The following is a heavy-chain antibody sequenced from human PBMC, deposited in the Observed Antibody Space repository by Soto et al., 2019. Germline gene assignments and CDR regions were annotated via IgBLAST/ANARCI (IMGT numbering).Heavy chain of an antibody. CDR1: GFTFSRHA. D-gene: IGHD6-13*01. CDR3: AKEPRAYSTHMGYFSDH. CDR2: LDAGDTT. J-gene: IGHJ4*02. V-gene: IGHV3-23*01. Sequence: GGSLRLSCAASGFTFSRHAMSWVRQAPGEGLEWVSTLDAGDTTYYADSVKGRFTISRDNARNTLSLQMNSLRVEDTAVYYCAKEPRAYSTHMGYFSDHWGQGTLVTVPS.